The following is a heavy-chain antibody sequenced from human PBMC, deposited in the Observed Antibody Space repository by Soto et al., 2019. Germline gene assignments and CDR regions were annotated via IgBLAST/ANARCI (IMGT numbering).Heavy chain of an antibody. D-gene: IGHD2-2*01. CDR3: ASRNAKYQLLAAWFDT. V-gene: IGHV3-20*04. CDR2: INWNGGST. J-gene: IGHJ5*02. Sequence: VGSLRLSCAASGFTFNDYGMSWVRQAPGKGLEWVSGINWNGGSTGYADSVKGRFTISRDNAKNSLYLQMNSLRAEDTALYYCASRNAKYQLLAAWFDTWGQGTLVTVSS. CDR1: GFTFNDYG.